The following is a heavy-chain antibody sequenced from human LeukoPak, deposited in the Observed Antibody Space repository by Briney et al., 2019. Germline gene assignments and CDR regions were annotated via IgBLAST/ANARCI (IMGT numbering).Heavy chain of an antibody. J-gene: IGHJ6*03. CDR3: AREGLYSSSSGGYYYMDV. CDR1: GFTFSTYW. Sequence: GGSLRLSCAASGFTFSTYWMTWVRQAPGKGLEWVANIKEDGSREYYVDSVKGRFTISRDNAKNSLYLQMYSLRAEDTAVYYCAREGLYSSSSGGYYYMDVWGKGTTVTVSS. D-gene: IGHD6-6*01. CDR2: IKEDGSRE. V-gene: IGHV3-7*03.